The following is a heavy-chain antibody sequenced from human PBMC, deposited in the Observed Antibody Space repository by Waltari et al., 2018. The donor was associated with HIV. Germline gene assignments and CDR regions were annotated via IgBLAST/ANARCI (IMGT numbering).Heavy chain of an antibody. V-gene: IGHV4-59*01. D-gene: IGHD5-12*01. CDR2: IYYSGST. J-gene: IGHJ4*02. CDR1: GGSISSYY. CDR3: ARTMDGYNYSFDY. Sequence: QVQLQESGPGLVKPSETLSLTCTAPGGSISSYYWSWIRQPPGKGLEWIGYIYYSGSTNYNPSLKSRVTISVDTSKNQFSLKLSSVTAADTAVYYCARTMDGYNYSFDYWGQGTLVTVSS.